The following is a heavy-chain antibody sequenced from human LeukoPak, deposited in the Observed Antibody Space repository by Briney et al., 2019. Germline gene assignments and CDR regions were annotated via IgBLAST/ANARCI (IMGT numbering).Heavy chain of an antibody. J-gene: IGHJ5*02. CDR1: GGTFSSYA. CDR2: IIPIFGTA. CDR3: ARGVHCSSTGCYRGDWFDP. Sequence: ASVKVSCKASGGTFSSYAISWVRQAPGQGLEWMGGIIPIFGTANYAQKFQGRVTITTDESTSTAYMELSSLRSEDTAVYYCARGVHCSSTGCYRGDWFDPWGQGTLVTVSS. V-gene: IGHV1-69*05. D-gene: IGHD2-2*02.